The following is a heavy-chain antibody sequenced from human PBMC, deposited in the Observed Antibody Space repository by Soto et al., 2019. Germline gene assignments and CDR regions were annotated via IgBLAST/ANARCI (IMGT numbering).Heavy chain of an antibody. J-gene: IGHJ4*02. CDR1: GGSISNYY. CDR2: IYYSGST. D-gene: IGHD2-8*02. V-gene: IGHV4-59*08. Sequence: QVQLQESGPGLVKPSETLSLTCSVSGGSISNYYWSWVRQSPGKGLEWIGYIYYSGSTNYNPSLTSRLTISVDTSKNQLSLMLRSVTDADTAVYYCARHRPGPYDYWGQGTLVTVSS. CDR3: ARHRPGPYDY.